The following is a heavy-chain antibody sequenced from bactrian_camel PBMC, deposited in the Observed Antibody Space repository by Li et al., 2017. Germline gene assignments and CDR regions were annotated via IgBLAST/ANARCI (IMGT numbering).Heavy chain of an antibody. CDR2: IYDAAVMT. CDR3: AAGGCNLYNRYPQSY. V-gene: IGHV3S26*01. Sequence: HVQLVESGGGSVQAGGSLRLSCGVSGYAYYRNCMAWFRRPPGKEREAVAVIYDAAVMTWYSDSVKGRFVISRDSAKNTVDLQMNNLKPEDTAMYYCAAGGCNLYNRYPQSYWSQGTQVTVS. D-gene: IGHD2*01. CDR1: GYAYYRNC. J-gene: IGHJ4*01.